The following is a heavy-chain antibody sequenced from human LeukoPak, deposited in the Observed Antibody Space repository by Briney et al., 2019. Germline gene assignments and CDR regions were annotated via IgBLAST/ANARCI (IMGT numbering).Heavy chain of an antibody. J-gene: IGHJ5*01. CDR3: ASRLAAAAINWFDP. V-gene: IGHV3-66*01. D-gene: IGHD6-13*01. CDR2: IYSDVSGVST. CDR1: GFTVSSHY. Sequence: GGSLRLSCAASGFTVSSHYMTWVRQAPGKGLEWVSDIYSDVSGVSTHYADSVKSRFTISRDNSKNTLYLQMNSLRAEDTAVYYCASRLAAAAINWFDPWGQGTLVTVSS.